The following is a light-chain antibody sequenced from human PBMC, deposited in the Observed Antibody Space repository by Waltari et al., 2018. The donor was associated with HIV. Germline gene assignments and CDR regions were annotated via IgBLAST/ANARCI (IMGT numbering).Light chain of an antibody. Sequence: AVTQPASVSGLPGQSTTISCTGGDSDFGLYNFVSWYQQHSGKPPRLILYDVDSRASGVSDRFSGSMSVNTASRPISGLRAEDEAHYYCASFTGDSTVMFGGGTEVTVL. V-gene: IGLV2-14*03. CDR2: DVD. CDR1: DSDFGLYNF. J-gene: IGLJ3*02. CDR3: ASFTGDSTVM.